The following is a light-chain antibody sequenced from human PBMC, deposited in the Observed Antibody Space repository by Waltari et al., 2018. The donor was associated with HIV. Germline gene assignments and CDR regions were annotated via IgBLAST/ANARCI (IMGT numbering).Light chain of an antibody. Sequence: DIVMTQSTDFLTVSVGERAVITCKSRQSVLYSPNNKNHLCWCQQRPGQPPKLLISWASTRESGFLDRFSGSGSGTVFTLTISGLQTEDVAIYYCQQYYYSYPTFGQGTKLEIK. CDR2: WAS. J-gene: IGKJ2*01. CDR1: QSVLYSPNNKNH. CDR3: QQYYYSYPT. V-gene: IGKV4-1*01.